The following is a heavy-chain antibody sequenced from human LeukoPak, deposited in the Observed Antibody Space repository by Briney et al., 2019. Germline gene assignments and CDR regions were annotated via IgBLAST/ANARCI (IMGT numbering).Heavy chain of an antibody. CDR3: AKYPTVDAAFDI. J-gene: IGHJ3*02. Sequence: GGSLRLSWAASVFTLSSYAMRWVRQAPGKGLEWVSGISGSGGSTYYADSVKGRFTISRDNSKNTLYLHMNSLRAGDTAVYYCAKYPTVDAAFDIWGQGTMVTVSS. D-gene: IGHD4-17*01. V-gene: IGHV3-23*01. CDR2: ISGSGGST. CDR1: VFTLSSYA.